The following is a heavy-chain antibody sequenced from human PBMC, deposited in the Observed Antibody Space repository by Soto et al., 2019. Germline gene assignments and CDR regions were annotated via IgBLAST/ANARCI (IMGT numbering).Heavy chain of an antibody. CDR3: AREGYCSSGSCALYSHDFFGMDV. J-gene: IGHJ6*02. D-gene: IGHD2-15*01. CDR1: GYTCTRYG. V-gene: IGHV1-18*01. Sequence: GASGKFSCKASGYTCTRYGVIWVRQARGQGLEWMGLISTYNENANYAQKFQGRVTMTRDTSTSTVYVELASLKSDDTAVYYCAREGYCSSGSCALYSHDFFGMDVWGQGTTVTRLL. CDR2: ISTYNENA.